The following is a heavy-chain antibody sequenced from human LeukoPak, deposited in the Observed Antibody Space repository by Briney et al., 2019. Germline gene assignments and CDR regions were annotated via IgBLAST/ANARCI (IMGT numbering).Heavy chain of an antibody. D-gene: IGHD5-12*01. CDR3: ASRLRERFDS. CDR1: GYSFPNYW. Sequence: GESLRISCKGSGYSFPNYWIGWVRQMPGKGLEWLGILYPGDSDTRYSPSFQGQVTISADKSISTAYLQWSSLKASDTAMYYCASRLRERFDSWGQGTLVTVSS. J-gene: IGHJ4*02. CDR2: LYPGDSDT. V-gene: IGHV5-51*01.